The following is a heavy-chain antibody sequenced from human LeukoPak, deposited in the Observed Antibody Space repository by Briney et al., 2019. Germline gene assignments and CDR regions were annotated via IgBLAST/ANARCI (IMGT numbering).Heavy chain of an antibody. J-gene: IGHJ4*02. D-gene: IGHD4-17*01. V-gene: IGHV4-59*12. Sequence: SETLSLTCAVSGGSISSYYWSWIRQPPGKGLEWIGYIYYSGSTYYNPSLKSRVTISVDTSKNQFSLKLSSVTAADTAVYYCARGRLYDYGDYVPPDYWGQGTLVTVSS. CDR2: IYYSGST. CDR3: ARGRLYDYGDYVPPDY. CDR1: GGSISSYY.